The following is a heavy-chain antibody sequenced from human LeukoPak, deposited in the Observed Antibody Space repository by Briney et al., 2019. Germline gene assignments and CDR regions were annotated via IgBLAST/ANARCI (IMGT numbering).Heavy chain of an antibody. CDR1: GFTFSSYA. CDR3: AKDEYGGNPNLFDY. Sequence: KSGGSLRLSCAASGFTFSSYAMSWVRQAPGKGLEWVSAISGSGGSTYYADSVKGRFTISRDNSKNTLYLQMNSLRAEDTAVYYCAKDEYGGNPNLFDYWGQGTLVTVSS. CDR2: ISGSGGST. J-gene: IGHJ4*02. D-gene: IGHD4-23*01. V-gene: IGHV3-23*01.